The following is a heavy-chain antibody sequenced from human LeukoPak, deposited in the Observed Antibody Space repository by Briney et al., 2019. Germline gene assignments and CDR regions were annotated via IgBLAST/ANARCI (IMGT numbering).Heavy chain of an antibody. CDR2: IYRGCST. J-gene: IGHJ6*03. Sequence: GGSLRLSCSASGFTGSSNYMRWVRPAPGKGLEGVSGIYRGCSTYHPDSVKGPFTLSSDNSKNTLYLQMTSLRAEDPAVYYCARDRYTIFGGVTPDMDVWGKGTTVTVSS. CDR3: ARDRYTIFGGVTPDMDV. V-gene: IGHV3-66*02. D-gene: IGHD3-3*01. CDR1: GFTGSSNY.